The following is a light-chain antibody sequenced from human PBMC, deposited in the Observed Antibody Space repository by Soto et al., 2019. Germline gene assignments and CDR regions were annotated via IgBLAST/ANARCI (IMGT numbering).Light chain of an antibody. CDR3: QQSVSPLLS. V-gene: IGKV1-33*01. J-gene: IGKJ4*01. Sequence: DIQMTQAPSSLSASIGDRITITCQASEDITQYLHWYHHKSERAPKLLIYDASNLNTGVPTRFHSPGFEPPFIFNLSRLQTHNGGKYYCQQSVSPLLSLGGGTRVETK. CDR2: DAS. CDR1: EDITQY.